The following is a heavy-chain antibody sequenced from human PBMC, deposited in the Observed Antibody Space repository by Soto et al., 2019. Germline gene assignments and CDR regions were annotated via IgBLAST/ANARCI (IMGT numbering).Heavy chain of an antibody. J-gene: IGHJ6*02. CDR2: IKSKTDGGTT. CDR1: EFTFSTYA. CDR3: TTDRVVVVPAASVLGNYYYYYGMDV. D-gene: IGHD2-2*01. Sequence: LRLSCAASEFTFSTYAMTWVRQAPGRGLQWVGRIKSKTDGGTTDYAAPVKGRFTISRDDSKNTLYLQMNSLKTEDTAVYYCTTDRVVVVPAASVLGNYYYYYGMDVWGQGTTVTVSS. V-gene: IGHV3-15*01.